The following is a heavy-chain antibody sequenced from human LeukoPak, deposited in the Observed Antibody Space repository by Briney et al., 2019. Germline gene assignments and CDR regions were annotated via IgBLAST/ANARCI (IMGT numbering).Heavy chain of an antibody. D-gene: IGHD3-22*01. CDR2: INPNSGGT. CDR1: GYTFTDYY. J-gene: IGHJ4*02. Sequence: ASVKVSFKASGYTFTDYYMHWVRQAPGQGLEWMGWINPNSGGTNYAQKFQGRVTMTRDTSISTAYMELSRLRSDDTAVYYCARDPYYYDSSGYYYFDYWGQGTLVTVSS. V-gene: IGHV1-2*02. CDR3: ARDPYYYDSSGYYYFDY.